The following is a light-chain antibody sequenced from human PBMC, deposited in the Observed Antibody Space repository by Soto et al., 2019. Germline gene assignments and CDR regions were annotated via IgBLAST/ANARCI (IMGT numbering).Light chain of an antibody. Sequence: DIQMTQSPSSLSASVGDRVTITCRSSQGGRNDLGWYQQKPGKAPERLIYDASSLQSAVPSRFSGSGSGTEFTLTISSLQPEDFATYDCLQYNSYALTFGQGTKVDIQ. CDR3: LQYNSYALT. CDR1: QGGRND. J-gene: IGKJ1*01. CDR2: DAS. V-gene: IGKV1-17*01.